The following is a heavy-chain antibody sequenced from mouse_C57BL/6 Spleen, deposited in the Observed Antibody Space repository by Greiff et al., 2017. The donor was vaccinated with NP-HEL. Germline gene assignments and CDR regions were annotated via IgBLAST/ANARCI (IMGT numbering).Heavy chain of an antibody. Sequence: VQLKESGGGLVQPGGSMKLSCVASGFTFSNYWMNWVRQSPEKGLEWVAQIRLKSDNYATHYAESVKGRFTISRDDSKSSVYLQMNNLRAEDTGIYYCTSGVRWGQGTTLTVSS. V-gene: IGHV6-3*01. J-gene: IGHJ2*01. CDR1: GFTFSNYW. CDR2: IRLKSDNYAT. CDR3: TSGVR.